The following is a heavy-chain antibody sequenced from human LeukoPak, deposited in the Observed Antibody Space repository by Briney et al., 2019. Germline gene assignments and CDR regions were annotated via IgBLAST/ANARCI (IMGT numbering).Heavy chain of an antibody. CDR3: ARQTRLGYCSSTSCYTGDWFDP. Sequence: PSETLSLTCTVSGGSISSSSYYSGWIRQPPGKGLEWMGSIYYSGSTYYNPSLKSRVTISVDTSKNQFSLKLSSVTAADTAVYYCARQTRLGYCSSTSCYTGDWFDPWGQGTLVTVSS. V-gene: IGHV4-39*01. CDR2: IYYSGST. J-gene: IGHJ5*02. D-gene: IGHD2-2*02. CDR1: GGSISSSSYY.